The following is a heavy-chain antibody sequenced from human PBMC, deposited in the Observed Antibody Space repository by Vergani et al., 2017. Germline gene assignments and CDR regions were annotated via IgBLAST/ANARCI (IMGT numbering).Heavy chain of an antibody. D-gene: IGHD2-15*01. J-gene: IGHJ4*02. V-gene: IGHV4-61*02. Sequence: QVQMQESGPGLLTPSQTLSLTCTVSGESIRSGSHYWSWIRQPAGKGPEWIGHIHTGGSTDLNPSFKSRVSISVDTSKSQFSLKLNSVTVADTAVYYCARSRPYCTSGSCPAIWGQGTLVTVSS. CDR1: GESIRSGSHY. CDR3: ARSRPYCTSGSCPAI. CDR2: IHTGGST.